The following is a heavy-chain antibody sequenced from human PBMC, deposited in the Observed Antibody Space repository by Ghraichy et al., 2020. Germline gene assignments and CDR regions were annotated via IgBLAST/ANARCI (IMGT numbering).Heavy chain of an antibody. D-gene: IGHD3-22*01. CDR3: ARLFDYYDSSGYPSTFDY. J-gene: IGHJ4*02. CDR1: GGSISSSRYY. Sequence: SETLSLTCTVSGGSISSSRYYWGWIRQPPGKGLEWIGSIYYSGSTYYNPTLKSRVTISVDTSKNQFSLKLSSVTAADTAVYYCARLFDYYDSSGYPSTFDYWCQGTLVTVSS. CDR2: IYYSGST. V-gene: IGHV4-39*01.